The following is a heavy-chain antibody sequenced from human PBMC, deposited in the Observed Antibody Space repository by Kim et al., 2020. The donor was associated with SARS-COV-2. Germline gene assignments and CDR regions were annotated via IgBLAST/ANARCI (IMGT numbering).Heavy chain of an antibody. D-gene: IGHD3-10*01. Sequence: VKGRFTTSRDNSKNTLYLQMNSLRAEDTAVYYCAKDLRGRITMVRGWGYWGQGTLVTVSS. V-gene: IGHV3-23*01. J-gene: IGHJ4*02. CDR3: AKDLRGRITMVRGWGY.